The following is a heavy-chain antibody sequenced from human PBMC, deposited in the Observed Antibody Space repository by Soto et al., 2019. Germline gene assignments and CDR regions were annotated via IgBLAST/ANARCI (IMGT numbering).Heavy chain of an antibody. V-gene: IGHV3-23*01. CDR3: AKDGYCSGGSCYSENYGDYAGVFY. J-gene: IGHJ4*02. CDR1: GFTFSSYA. Sequence: EVQLLESGGGLVQPGGSLRLSCAASGFTFSSYAMSWVRQAPGKGLEWVSAISGSGGSTYYAYSVKGRFTISRDNSKNTLYLQMNSLRAEDTAVYYCAKDGYCSGGSCYSENYGDYAGVFYWGKGTLVTVAS. CDR2: ISGSGGST. D-gene: IGHD2-15*01.